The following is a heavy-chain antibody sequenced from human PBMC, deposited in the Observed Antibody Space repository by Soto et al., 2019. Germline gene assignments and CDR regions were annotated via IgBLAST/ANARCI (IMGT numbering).Heavy chain of an antibody. V-gene: IGHV4-30-2*01. CDR2: IYPSGTP. CDR1: GGSITTSGHS. Sequence: LSLTCGVTGGSITTSGHSWSWIRQTPGKGLEWIGCIYPSGTPFYNPSLRSRVTISMDASENNFSLRLATVTAADTAVYYCATYAAYANYYFHYWGRGTLVTVSS. D-gene: IGHD3-16*01. CDR3: ATYAAYANYYFHY. J-gene: IGHJ4*01.